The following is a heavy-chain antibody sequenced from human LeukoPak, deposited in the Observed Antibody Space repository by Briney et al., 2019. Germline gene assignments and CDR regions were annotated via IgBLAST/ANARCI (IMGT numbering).Heavy chain of an antibody. CDR3: ARADGTLFFYYYGMDV. J-gene: IGHJ6*02. CDR2: MNPNSGNT. CDR1: GYTFTSYD. V-gene: IGHV1-8*01. D-gene: IGHD6-13*01. Sequence: GASVKVSCKASGYTFTSYDINWVRQATGQGLEWMGWMNPNSGNTGYAQKFQGRVTMTRNTSISTAYMELSSLRSEDTAVYYCARADGTLFFYYYGMDVWGQGTTVTVSS.